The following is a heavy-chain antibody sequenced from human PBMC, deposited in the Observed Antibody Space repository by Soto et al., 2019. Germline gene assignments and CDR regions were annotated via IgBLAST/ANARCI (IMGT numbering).Heavy chain of an antibody. Sequence: QVQLQESGPGLVKPSQTLSLTCTVSGGSISSGGYYWSWIRQHPGKGLEWIGYIYSSGITYYGPSLTGRLTISVDTSKNLFSLKLNSVTAADTAVYFCARGYTSGWSAYFDYWGQGTLVTVSS. CDR2: IYSSGIT. CDR1: GGSISSGGYY. J-gene: IGHJ4*02. CDR3: ARGYTSGWSAYFDY. V-gene: IGHV4-31*03. D-gene: IGHD6-19*01.